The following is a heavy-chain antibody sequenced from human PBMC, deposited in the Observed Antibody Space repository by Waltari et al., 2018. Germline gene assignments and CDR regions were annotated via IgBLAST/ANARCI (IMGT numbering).Heavy chain of an antibody. J-gene: IGHJ6*02. Sequence: QEQLVQSGAEVKKSGASVRVSCKASGYTFTDYFINWVRQAPGKGLEWRGGYEPKSGGRKPAQRFQGRVTLTRDTSISTVYMELTGLRSDDTAIYYCARDRTPYNWKSYSYHSLDVWGQGTTVTVSS. V-gene: IGHV1-2*02. CDR2: YEPKSGGR. CDR3: ARDRTPYNWKSYSYHSLDV. D-gene: IGHD1-1*01. CDR1: GYTFTDYF.